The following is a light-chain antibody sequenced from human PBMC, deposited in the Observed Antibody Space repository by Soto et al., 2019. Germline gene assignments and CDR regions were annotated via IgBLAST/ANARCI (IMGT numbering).Light chain of an antibody. J-gene: IGKJ4*01. CDR2: GAS. V-gene: IGKV3-15*01. CDR3: QQYNNWPLT. CDR1: QSCSSN. Sequence: EIVMTQSPATLSVSPGDSATLSCRASQSCSSNLAWYQQKPGQAPRLLIYGASARATGIPARFSGSGSGTEFTLTISSLQSEDFAVYYCQQYNNWPLTFGGGTKVDIK.